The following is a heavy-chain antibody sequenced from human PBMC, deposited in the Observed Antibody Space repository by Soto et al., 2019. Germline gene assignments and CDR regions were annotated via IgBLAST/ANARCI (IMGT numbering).Heavy chain of an antibody. J-gene: IGHJ6*02. CDR3: ARQRPTDGRWEFANYYGMDV. CDR1: GGSFRGFY. D-gene: IGHD1-26*01. V-gene: IGHV4-34*01. CDR2: INHVGIT. Sequence: PSETLSLTCAVSGGSFRGFYWTWIRQSPGKGLEWLGDINHVGITNYNPSLKSRVTISVDTSKNQFSLKLSSVTAADTAVYYCARQRPTDGRWEFANYYGMDVWGQGTPVTVSS.